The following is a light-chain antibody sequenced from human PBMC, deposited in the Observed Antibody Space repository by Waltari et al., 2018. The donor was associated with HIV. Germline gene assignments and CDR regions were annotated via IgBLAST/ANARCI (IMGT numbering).Light chain of an antibody. J-gene: IGKJ1*01. Sequence: DIQLTQSSSFLSSSVGDRFTISCRASQGISNYLAWYQQKPGRAPKLLIYAASSLQSGVPSRFSGSGSGTEFTLTISSLQPEDFATYYCLQLKNYPRTFGQGTKVEVK. V-gene: IGKV1-9*01. CDR2: AAS. CDR1: QGISNY. CDR3: LQLKNYPRT.